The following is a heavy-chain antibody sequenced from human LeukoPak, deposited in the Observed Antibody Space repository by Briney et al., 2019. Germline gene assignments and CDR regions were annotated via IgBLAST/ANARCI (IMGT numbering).Heavy chain of an antibody. CDR1: GFTFSSYA. Sequence: AGSLRLSCAASGFTFSSYAMSWVRQPPGKGLEWVSAISGSGGSTYYPDSVKGGFTTSRDNSKNTLYLQMHSLRAEATAVYYCAKDGSAGWDWYFDLWGRGTLVTVSS. J-gene: IGHJ2*01. CDR2: ISGSGGST. V-gene: IGHV3-23*01. CDR3: AKDGSAGWDWYFDL. D-gene: IGHD1-26*01.